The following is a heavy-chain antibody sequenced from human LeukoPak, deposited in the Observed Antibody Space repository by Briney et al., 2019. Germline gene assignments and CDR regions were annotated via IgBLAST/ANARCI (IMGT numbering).Heavy chain of an antibody. CDR3: ARASGYDYWSYFDY. V-gene: IGHV3-11*01. CDR1: GFTFSDYY. CDR2: ISSSGSTI. D-gene: IGHD5-12*01. J-gene: IGHJ4*02. Sequence: GGSLRLSCAASGFTFSDYYMSWIRQAPGKGLEWVSYISSSGSTIYYADSVKGRFTISRDNAKNSLYLQMNSQRAEDTAVYYCARASGYDYWSYFDYWGQGTLVTVSS.